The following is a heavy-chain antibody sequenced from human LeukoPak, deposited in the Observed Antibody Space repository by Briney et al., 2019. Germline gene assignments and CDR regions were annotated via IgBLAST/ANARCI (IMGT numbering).Heavy chain of an antibody. V-gene: IGHV4-38-2*02. CDR3: ARDEPYMPLYMYSGTHYGGPPLDY. D-gene: IGHD1-26*01. Sequence: PSETLSLTCTVSNYLISSGYYWAWIRQPPGKGLEWIGSMYYSGSTYYNPSLKSRVTISVDTSKNQLSLKLISMTAADTAVYYCARDEPYMPLYMYSGTHYGGPPLDYWGPGTLVTVSS. CDR2: MYYSGST. CDR1: NYLISSGYY. J-gene: IGHJ4*02.